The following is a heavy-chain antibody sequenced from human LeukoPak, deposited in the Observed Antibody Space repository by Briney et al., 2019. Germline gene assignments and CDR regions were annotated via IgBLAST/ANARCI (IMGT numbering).Heavy chain of an antibody. V-gene: IGHV1-18*01. D-gene: IGHD3-10*02. CDR2: ISAYNGNT. Sequence: ASVKVSCKASGYTFTSYGISWVRQAPGQGLEWMGWISAYNGNTNYAQKLQGRVTMTADKSTSTAYMELRSLRSDDTAVYYCARVPILIFGGFFGFGYWGQGTLVTVSS. CDR3: ARVPILIFGGFFGFGY. J-gene: IGHJ4*02. CDR1: GYTFTSYG.